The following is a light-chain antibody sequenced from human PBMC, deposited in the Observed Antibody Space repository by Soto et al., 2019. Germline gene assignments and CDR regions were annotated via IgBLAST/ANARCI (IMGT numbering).Light chain of an antibody. V-gene: IGLV4-69*01. CDR3: QTWGTGIRV. J-gene: IGLJ1*01. CDR1: SGHSSYA. CDR2: LNSDGSY. Sequence: QLVLTQSPSASASLGASVKLTCTLSSGHSSYAIAWHQQQPEKGPRYLMKLNSDGSYSKGDGIPDRFSGSSSGAERYLTISSLQSEDEADYYCQTWGTGIRVFGTGTQLTVL.